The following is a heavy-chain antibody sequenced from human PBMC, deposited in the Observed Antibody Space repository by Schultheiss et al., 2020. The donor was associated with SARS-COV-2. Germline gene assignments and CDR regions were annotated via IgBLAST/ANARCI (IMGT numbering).Heavy chain of an antibody. CDR2: IKSKTDGGTT. Sequence: GGSLRLSCAASGFTFSSYSMNWVRQAPGKGLEWVGRIKSKTDGGTTDYAAPVKGRFTISRDDSKNTLYLQMNSLKTEDTAVYYCTTKTPYYYGSGSQTRFDYWGQGTLVTVSS. CDR1: GFTFSSYS. V-gene: IGHV3-15*01. D-gene: IGHD3-10*01. CDR3: TTKTPYYYGSGSQTRFDY. J-gene: IGHJ4*02.